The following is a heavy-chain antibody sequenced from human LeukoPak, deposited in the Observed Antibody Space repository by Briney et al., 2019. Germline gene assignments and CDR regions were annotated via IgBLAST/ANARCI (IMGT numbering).Heavy chain of an antibody. D-gene: IGHD3-22*01. CDR2: ISSRSSYI. J-gene: IGHJ4*02. Sequence: GGSLRLSCAASGFTFITYSMIWVRQAPGKGLEWVSSISSRSSYIYYADSVKGRFTISRDNAKNSLYLQMNSLRAEDTAVYYCAPISSGYPFDYWGQGTLVTVSS. CDR3: APISSGYPFDY. CDR1: GFTFITYS. V-gene: IGHV3-21*01.